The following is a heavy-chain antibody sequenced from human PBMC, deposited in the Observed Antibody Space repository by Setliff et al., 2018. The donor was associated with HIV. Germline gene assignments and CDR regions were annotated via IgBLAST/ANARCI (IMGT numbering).Heavy chain of an antibody. CDR3: ASHFGYCSSTSCEGY. V-gene: IGHV3-7*05. D-gene: IGHD2-2*01. CDR2: IKQDGSGK. Sequence: GESLKISCAASGFTFSSYWMSWVRQAPGKGLEWVANIKQDGSGKYYVDSVKGRFTIPRDNAKNSLYLQMNSLRAEDTAVYYCASHFGYCSSTSCEGYWGQGALVTVSS. CDR1: GFTFSSYW. J-gene: IGHJ4*02.